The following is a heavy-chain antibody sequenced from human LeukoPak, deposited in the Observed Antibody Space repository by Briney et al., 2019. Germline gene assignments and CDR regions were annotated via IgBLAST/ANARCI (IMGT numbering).Heavy chain of an antibody. V-gene: IGHV3-48*03. CDR2: ISSSGSTI. CDR3: ASSAAGIYGY. Sequence: GGSLRLSCAASGFTFSSYEMNWVRQAPGKGLEWVSYISSSGSTIYYADSVKGRFTISRDNAKNSLYLQMNSLRAEDTAVYYCASSAAGIYGYWGQGTLVTAFS. D-gene: IGHD6-13*01. CDR1: GFTFSSYE. J-gene: IGHJ4*02.